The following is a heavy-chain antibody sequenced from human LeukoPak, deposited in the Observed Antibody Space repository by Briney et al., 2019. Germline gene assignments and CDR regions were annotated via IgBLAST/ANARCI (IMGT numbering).Heavy chain of an antibody. J-gene: IGHJ6*03. CDR1: GYTFSNYG. Sequence: GASVKVSCKASGYTFSNYGLSWVRQAPGQGLEWMGWISGYNGDTNYGQRVQGRVTMTTDTSTSTAYMELRSLRSDETAVYYCARDRGYCFGGDCYSGPYFYYYMDVWGKGTTVTVSS. CDR2: ISGYNGDT. V-gene: IGHV1-18*01. CDR3: ARDRGYCFGGDCYSGPYFYYYMDV. D-gene: IGHD2-15*01.